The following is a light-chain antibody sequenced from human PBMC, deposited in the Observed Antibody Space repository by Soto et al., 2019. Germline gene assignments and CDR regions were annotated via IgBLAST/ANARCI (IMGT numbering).Light chain of an antibody. CDR2: GAS. CDR1: QSVSSN. V-gene: IGKV3-15*01. J-gene: IGKJ4*01. CDR3: QQYNNWPPG. Sequence: EIVMTQSPATLSVSPGERATLSCRASQSVSSNLAWYQQKPGQAPRLLIYGASTRATGIPARFSGSGSGTEFTLTISSLQSEEFAVYYCQQYNNWPPGFGGGTKVEIK.